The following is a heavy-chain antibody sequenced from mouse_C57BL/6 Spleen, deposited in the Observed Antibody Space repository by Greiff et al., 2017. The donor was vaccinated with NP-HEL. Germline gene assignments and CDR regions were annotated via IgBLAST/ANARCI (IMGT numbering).Heavy chain of an antibody. CDR2: IYPGSGRT. CDR3: ARDSITTVVATGDAMDY. J-gene: IGHJ4*01. V-gene: IGHV1-55*01. D-gene: IGHD1-1*01. Sequence: QVQLQQPGAEPVKPGASVKMSCKASGYTFTSYWITWVKQRPGQGLEWIGDIYPGSGRTNYNEKFKSKATLTVDTSSSTAYMQLSSLTSEDSAVYYCARDSITTVVATGDAMDYWGQGTSVTVSS. CDR1: GYTFTSYW.